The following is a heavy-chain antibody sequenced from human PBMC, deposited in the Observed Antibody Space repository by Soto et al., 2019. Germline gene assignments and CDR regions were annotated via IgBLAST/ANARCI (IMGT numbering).Heavy chain of an antibody. D-gene: IGHD3-9*01. Sequence: QVQLVQSGAEVKKPGASVKVSCKASGYTFTSYGISWVRQAPGQGIEWMGWISAYSGNTDYAQKLQGRVTMTTDTSTSTAYMELRSLRSDDTAVYYCARQYDILTGYYLEVGYWGQGTLVTVSS. V-gene: IGHV1-18*01. J-gene: IGHJ4*02. CDR1: GYTFTSYG. CDR2: ISAYSGNT. CDR3: ARQYDILTGYYLEVGY.